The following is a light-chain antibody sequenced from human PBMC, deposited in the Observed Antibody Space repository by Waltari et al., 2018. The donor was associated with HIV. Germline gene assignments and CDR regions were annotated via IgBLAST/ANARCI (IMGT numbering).Light chain of an antibody. CDR2: EVS. CDR1: RRDVACYNL. CDR3: CSYAGSSTYV. J-gene: IGLJ1*01. Sequence: QSALTQPASVSWSPGQSITISCTGTRRDVACYNLVPWYQQHPGKAPKLMIYEVSKRPSGVSNRFSGSKSGNTASLTISGLQAEDEADYYCCSYAGSSTYVFGTGTKVTVL. V-gene: IGLV2-23*02.